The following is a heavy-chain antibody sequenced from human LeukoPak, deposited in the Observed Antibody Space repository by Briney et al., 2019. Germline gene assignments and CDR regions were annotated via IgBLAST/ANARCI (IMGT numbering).Heavy chain of an antibody. CDR3: ARHVPSTVTSERGYYYYGMDV. Sequence: PSETLSLTCTVSGGSISSDYWSWVRQPPGKGLEWIGYIYYSGSTNYNPSLKSRVTISVDTSKNQFSLKLSSVTAADTAVYYCARHVPSTVTSERGYYYYGMDVWGQGTTVTVSS. J-gene: IGHJ6*02. CDR1: GGSISSDY. CDR2: IYYSGST. D-gene: IGHD4-17*01. V-gene: IGHV4-59*08.